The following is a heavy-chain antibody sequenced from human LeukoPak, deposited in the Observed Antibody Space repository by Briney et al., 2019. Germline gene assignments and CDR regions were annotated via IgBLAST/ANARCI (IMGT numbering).Heavy chain of an antibody. D-gene: IGHD1-26*01. J-gene: IGHJ4*02. CDR3: ARAILYSGSYPFDY. Sequence: GGSLRLSCAASGFTFSSFAMTWVRQAPGKGLEWVSAISDSGGFTYYADSVKGRFTISRDNSKNTLYLQMNSLRAEDTAVYYCARAILYSGSYPFDYWGQGTLVTVSS. CDR1: GFTFSSFA. V-gene: IGHV3-23*01. CDR2: ISDSGGFT.